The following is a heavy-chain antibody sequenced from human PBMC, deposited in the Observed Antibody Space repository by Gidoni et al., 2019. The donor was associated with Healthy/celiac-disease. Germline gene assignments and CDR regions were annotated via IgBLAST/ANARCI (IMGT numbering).Heavy chain of an antibody. V-gene: IGHV1-24*01. D-gene: IGHD3-3*01. Sequence: QVQLVQSGAEVKKPGASVKVSCQVSGYTLTELSMHWVRQAPGKGLEWMGGFDPEDGETIYAQKFQGRVTMTEDTSTDTAYMELSSLRSEDTAVYYCATDSPGGEMATIFGEVKLSVWGQGTLVTVSS. CDR3: ATDSPGGEMATIFGEVKLSV. CDR2: FDPEDGET. J-gene: IGHJ4*02. CDR1: GYTLTELS.